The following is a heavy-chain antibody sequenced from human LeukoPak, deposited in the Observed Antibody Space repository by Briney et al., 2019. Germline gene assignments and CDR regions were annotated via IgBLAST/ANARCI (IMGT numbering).Heavy chain of an antibody. Sequence: GSLRLSCAASGFTVSSNYMSWVRQAPGKGLEWVSVIYSGGSTYYADSVKGRFTISRDNSKNTLYLQMNSLRAEDTAVYYCARQEWEPDAFDIWGQGTMVTVSS. J-gene: IGHJ3*02. D-gene: IGHD1-26*01. V-gene: IGHV3-53*01. CDR1: GFTVSSNY. CDR3: ARQEWEPDAFDI. CDR2: IYSGGST.